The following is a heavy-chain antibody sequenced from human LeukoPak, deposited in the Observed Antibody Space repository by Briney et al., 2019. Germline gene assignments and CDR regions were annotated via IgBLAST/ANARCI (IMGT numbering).Heavy chain of an antibody. CDR2: ISGGGDGK. Sequence: GGSLRLSCVASGFTLSNFALSWVRQAPGKGLEWVSAISGGGDGKYYADSVKGRFTISRDNSKNTLYLQMDSLRAEDTAVYSCARAAGVDSATAYYWYFDLWGRGTLVTVSS. CDR1: GFTLSNFA. D-gene: IGHD2/OR15-2a*01. J-gene: IGHJ2*01. V-gene: IGHV3-23*01. CDR3: ARAAGVDSATAYYWYFDL.